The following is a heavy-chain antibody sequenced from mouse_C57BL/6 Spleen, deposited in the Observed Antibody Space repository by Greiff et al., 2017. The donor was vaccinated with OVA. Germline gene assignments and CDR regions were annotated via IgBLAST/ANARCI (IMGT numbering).Heavy chain of an antibody. Sequence: EVQLQQSGPELVKPGASVKISCKASGFSFTGYYMNWVKQSPEKSLEWIGEINPSTGGTTYNQKFKAKATLTVDKSSSTAYMQLKSLTSEDSAVYYCARSGGYGSTWFAYWGQGTLVTVSA. CDR3: ARSGGYGSTWFAY. V-gene: IGHV1-42*01. CDR1: GFSFTGYY. D-gene: IGHD1-1*01. CDR2: INPSTGGT. J-gene: IGHJ3*01.